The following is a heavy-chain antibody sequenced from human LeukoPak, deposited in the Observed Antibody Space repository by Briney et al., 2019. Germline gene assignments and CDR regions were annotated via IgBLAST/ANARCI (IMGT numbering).Heavy chain of an antibody. D-gene: IGHD3-3*01. CDR1: GFTVSSNY. V-gene: IGHV3-66*02. Sequence: GGSLRLSCAASGFTVSSNYMNWVRQAPGKGLEWVSFIYSSGSTYYADSVKGRFTISRDNSKNTLYLQMNSLKAEDTAVYYCARVGHYDFWSGYYLDYWGQGTLVTVSS. CDR3: ARVGHYDFWSGYYLDY. J-gene: IGHJ4*02. CDR2: IYSSGST.